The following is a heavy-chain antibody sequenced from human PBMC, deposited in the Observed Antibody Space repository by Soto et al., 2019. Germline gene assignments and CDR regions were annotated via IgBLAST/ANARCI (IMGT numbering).Heavy chain of an antibody. J-gene: IGHJ6*02. CDR1: GASISSYY. CDR2: IYYSGST. CDR3: ARTYYYGSGSYYNRYCYYGMDV. D-gene: IGHD3-10*01. Sequence: PPVALSLTCPVAGASISSYYLRSIRPPPGKGLESVGYIYYSGSTNYNPSLKSRVTISVDTSKNQFSLKLSSVTAADTAVYYCARTYYYGSGSYYNRYCYYGMDVWGQGTTVTFSS. V-gene: IGHV4-59*13.